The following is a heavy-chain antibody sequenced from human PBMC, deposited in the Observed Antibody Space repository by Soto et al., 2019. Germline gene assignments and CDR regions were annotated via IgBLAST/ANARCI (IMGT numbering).Heavy chain of an antibody. Sequence: QVQLVQSGAEVKKPGSSVRVSCKASGGTFTNYTIGWVRQAPGQGLEWMGRIIPILNRAQSAQKFQGRVTITLDKSTSTAYMDLNSLRSEDTAIYFWARDGYSGHDYGDWGQGTLVTVSS. CDR3: ARDGYSGHDYGD. CDR1: GGTFTNYT. CDR2: IIPILNRA. D-gene: IGHD5-12*01. V-gene: IGHV1-69*08. J-gene: IGHJ4*02.